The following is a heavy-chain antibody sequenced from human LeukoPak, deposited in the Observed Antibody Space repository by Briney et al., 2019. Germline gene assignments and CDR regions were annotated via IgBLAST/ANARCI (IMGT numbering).Heavy chain of an antibody. J-gene: IGHJ4*02. V-gene: IGHV3-23*01. CDR1: AFPVRSYA. D-gene: IGHD3-22*01. Sequence: PGGSLRLSCAVPAFPVRSYAMSWVPQAPGKGLEWVPPNSGSGGSTYYADSVEGRFTIPSHNSKNPLYLQMNSLRAEDTAVYYCAKGPQLGSGYHPDYWGQKALVTVSS. CDR2: NSGSGGST. CDR3: AKGPQLGSGYHPDY.